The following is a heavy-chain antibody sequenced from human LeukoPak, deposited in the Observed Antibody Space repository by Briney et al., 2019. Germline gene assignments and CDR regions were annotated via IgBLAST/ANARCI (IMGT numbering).Heavy chain of an antibody. J-gene: IGHJ4*02. Sequence: PGGSLRLSCAASGFTFSSYAMHWVRQAPGKGLEWVAIISYDGSNKYYADSVKGRFTISRDNSKNTLYLQMNSLRAEDTAVYYCARMYYYDSSGYSLLVEGPDYWGQGTLVTVSS. CDR3: ARMYYYDSSGYSLLVEGPDY. CDR2: ISYDGSNK. CDR1: GFTFSSYA. V-gene: IGHV3-30-3*01. D-gene: IGHD3-22*01.